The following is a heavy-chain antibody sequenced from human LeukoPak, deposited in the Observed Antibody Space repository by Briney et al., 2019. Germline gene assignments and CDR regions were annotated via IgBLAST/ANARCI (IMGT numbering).Heavy chain of an antibody. J-gene: IGHJ4*02. CDR2: INPNRSVT. CDR3: ASHLFGSGTYEVDH. D-gene: IGHD3-10*01. CDR1: GYTFTDYY. V-gene: IGHV1-2*02. Sequence: ASVKVSCKASGYTFTDYYMHWVRQAPGQGLEWMGWINPNRSVTKYSQNFQGKVTLTRDTSISTAYMELRGLTFDDTAVYYCASHLFGSGTYEVDHWGQGTLVTVSS.